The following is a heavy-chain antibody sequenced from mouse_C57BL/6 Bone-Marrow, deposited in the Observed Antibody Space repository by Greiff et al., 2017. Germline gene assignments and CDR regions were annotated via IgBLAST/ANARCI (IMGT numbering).Heavy chain of an antibody. Sequence: EVQLQESVAELVRPGASVKLSCTASGFNIKNTYMHWVKQRPEQGLEWIGRIDPANGNTKYAPRFPGKATITADTSSNTAYLQLTSLTSENTAIYYGAMFYYCGSSDGFAYWGQGTLVTVSA. D-gene: IGHD1-1*01. J-gene: IGHJ3*01. CDR2: IDPANGNT. V-gene: IGHV14-3*01. CDR3: AMFYYCGSSDGFAY. CDR1: GFNIKNTY.